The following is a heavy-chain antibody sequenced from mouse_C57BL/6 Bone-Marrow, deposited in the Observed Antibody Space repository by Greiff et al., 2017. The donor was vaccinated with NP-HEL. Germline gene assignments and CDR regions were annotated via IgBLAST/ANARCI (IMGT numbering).Heavy chain of an antibody. V-gene: IGHV5-6*02. CDR1: GFTFSSYG. J-gene: IGHJ2*01. D-gene: IGHD4-1*01. Sequence: EVMLVESGGDLVKPGGSLKLSCAASGFTFSSYGMSWVRQTPDKRLEWVATISSGGSYTYYPDSVKGRLTISRDNAKNTLYLQMSSLKSEDTAMYYCARHRWDHSYYFDYWGQGTTLTVSS. CDR2: ISSGGSYT. CDR3: ARHRWDHSYYFDY.